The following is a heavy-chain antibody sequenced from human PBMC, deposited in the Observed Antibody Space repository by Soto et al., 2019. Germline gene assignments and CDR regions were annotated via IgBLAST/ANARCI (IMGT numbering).Heavy chain of an antibody. V-gene: IGHV1-2*02. CDR2: INPNSGAT. J-gene: IGHJ5*02. D-gene: IGHD3-3*01. CDR3: ARGGGTILAPLP. CDR1: GYTFTGYF. Sequence: ASVNVPCKASGYTFTGYFMHWVRQAPGQGLEWMGWINPNSGATKYAEKFQGRVTLSRDTSIRTAYMELSGLRSDDTAVYYCARGGGTILAPLPWGQGTLVTVS.